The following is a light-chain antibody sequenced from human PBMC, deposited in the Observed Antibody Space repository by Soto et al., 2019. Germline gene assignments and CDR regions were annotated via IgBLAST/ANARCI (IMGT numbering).Light chain of an antibody. CDR1: QSISTN. CDR2: GAS. CDR3: QQYHDWPRT. Sequence: EIVMTQSPATLSVSPGERATLSCRASQSISTNLAWYQQRPGQAPRLLFYGASTRATGIPARFSGSGSETEFTLTISSLQSEDFAVYYCQQYHDWPRTFGQGTKVDIK. J-gene: IGKJ1*01. V-gene: IGKV3-15*01.